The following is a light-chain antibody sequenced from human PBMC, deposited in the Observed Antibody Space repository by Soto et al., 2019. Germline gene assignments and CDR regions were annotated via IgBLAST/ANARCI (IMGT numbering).Light chain of an antibody. CDR1: QDINNY. CDR2: DAS. J-gene: IGKJ5*01. V-gene: IGKV1-33*01. Sequence: DIEKTQSPSALSSSVGDIVTITCQASQDINNYVNWYQQKPGKAPKLLIFDASTLKTGVPSRFSGSGSGTDFSFTISSLQPEDIATYYCQQSNDLVSFGQGTRLEI. CDR3: QQSNDLVS.